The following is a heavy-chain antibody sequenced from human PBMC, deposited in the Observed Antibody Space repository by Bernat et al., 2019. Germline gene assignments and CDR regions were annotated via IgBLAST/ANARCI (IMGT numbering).Heavy chain of an antibody. CDR1: GGTFSRHA. CDR3: ARGSSDCSRSSCPYDY. V-gene: IGHV1-69*01. Sequence: QVQLVQSGAEVKKPGSSVKVSCKASGGTFSRHAINWVRQAPGQGLEWMGGIIPLFGTASYSKKFQGRVTMTADESTSTAYMDLSSLRSEDTAVYYCARGSSDCSRSSCPYDYWGRGILVTVSS. D-gene: IGHD2-2*01. CDR2: IIPLFGTA. J-gene: IGHJ4*02.